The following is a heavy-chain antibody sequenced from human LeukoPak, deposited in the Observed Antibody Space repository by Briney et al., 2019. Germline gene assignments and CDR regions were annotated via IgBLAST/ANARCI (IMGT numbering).Heavy chain of an antibody. J-gene: IGHJ4*02. Sequence: PSETLSLTCTVSGGSISSSSYFWAWIRQPPGKGLEWIGSIYYSGSAYYNPSFKSRVAISIDTSKNQFSLKLSSVTAADTAVYYCSRHGNIVIVPAALGFDYWGQGTLVTVSS. CDR2: IYYSGSA. D-gene: IGHD2-2*01. CDR1: GGSISSSSYF. CDR3: SRHGNIVIVPAALGFDY. V-gene: IGHV4-39*01.